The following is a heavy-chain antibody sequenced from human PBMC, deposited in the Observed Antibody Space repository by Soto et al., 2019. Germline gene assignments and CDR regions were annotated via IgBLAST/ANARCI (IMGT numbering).Heavy chain of an antibody. J-gene: IGHJ5*02. Sequence: VASVKVSCKASGYTFTTYGITWVRQAPGQGLEWMGWISAYSGDTNYAQKFQGRVTVTTDTSTSTVYMDLRSLRSDDTAVYYCARTYGSGSYYNVNRFDPWGQGSLVTVSS. CDR3: ARTYGSGSYYNVNRFDP. D-gene: IGHD3-10*01. V-gene: IGHV1-18*01. CDR2: ISAYSGDT. CDR1: GYTFTTYG.